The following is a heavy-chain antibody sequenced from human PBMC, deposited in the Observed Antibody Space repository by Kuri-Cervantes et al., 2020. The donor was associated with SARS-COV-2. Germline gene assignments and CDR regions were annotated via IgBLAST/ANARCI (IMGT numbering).Heavy chain of an antibody. V-gene: IGHV3-21*01. CDR3: ARARFSGSYLAGYFQH. J-gene: IGHJ1*01. CDR1: GFTFSSYT. Sequence: GESLKISCAASGFTFSSYTMNWVRQAPGKGLEWVSSISSGSSYIYYADSVKGRFTISRDNAKNSLYLQMNNLRAEDTAVYYCARARFSGSYLAGYFQHWGQGTLVTVSS. CDR2: ISSGSSYI. D-gene: IGHD1-26*01.